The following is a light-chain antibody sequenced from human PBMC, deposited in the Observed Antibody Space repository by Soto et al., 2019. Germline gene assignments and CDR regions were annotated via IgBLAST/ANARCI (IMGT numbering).Light chain of an antibody. Sequence: QSVLTHPASLSGSPVHSIAISCTGTSSDVGGYKYVSWYQQHPAKVPKLMIYDVSNRPSGVSDRFSGSKSGNTASLTISGLQAEDEADYYCYSYTTSGTYVFGTGTKVTVL. J-gene: IGLJ1*01. CDR1: SSDVGGYKY. V-gene: IGLV2-14*01. CDR2: DVS. CDR3: YSYTTSGTYV.